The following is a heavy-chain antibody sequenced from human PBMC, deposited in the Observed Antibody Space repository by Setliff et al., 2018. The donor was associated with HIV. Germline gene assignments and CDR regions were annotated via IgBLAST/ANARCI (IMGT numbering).Heavy chain of an antibody. J-gene: IGHJ4*02. CDR2: IYSNGGT. V-gene: IGHV4-59*11. D-gene: IGHD6-19*01. CDR1: GGSISSHY. Sequence: PSETLSLTCTVSGGSISSHYWSWVRQPPGQRLEWIGYIYSNGGTAYNPSLKSRVTISVDTSKNQFSLKLTSVTIADTAVYYCARFTSGWYGQYWGQGTLVTVSS. CDR3: ARFTSGWYGQY.